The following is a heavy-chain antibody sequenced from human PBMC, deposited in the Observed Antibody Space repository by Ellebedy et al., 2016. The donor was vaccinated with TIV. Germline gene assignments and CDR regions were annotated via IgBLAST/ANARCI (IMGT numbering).Heavy chain of an antibody. D-gene: IGHD3/OR15-3a*01. V-gene: IGHV3-33*01. J-gene: IGHJ1*01. CDR2: MWHDKSQE. CDR3: ARESYDLLPTFFDL. CDR1: GFSFSYHG. Sequence: GGSLRLXXVTSGFSFSYHGLHWLRQAPGKGLEWVALMWHDKSQEYYADSVKGRFTVSRDNSKNTFYLQMNSLRAEDTAVYYCARESYDLLPTFFDLWGQGTLVSVSS.